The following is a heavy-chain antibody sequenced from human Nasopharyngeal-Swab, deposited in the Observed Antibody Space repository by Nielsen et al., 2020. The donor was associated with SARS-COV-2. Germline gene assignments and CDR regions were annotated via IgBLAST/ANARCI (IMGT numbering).Heavy chain of an antibody. J-gene: IGHJ3*02. D-gene: IGHD6-19*01. Sequence: WIRQPPGKALEWLARIEWDDDKFYSTSLKTRLTISKDTSKNQVVLTMTNMDPVDTATYYCARTSTLTTYSSGWNDAFDIWGQGTMVTVSS. CDR2: IEWDDDK. V-gene: IGHV2-70*04. CDR3: ARTSTLTTYSSGWNDAFDI.